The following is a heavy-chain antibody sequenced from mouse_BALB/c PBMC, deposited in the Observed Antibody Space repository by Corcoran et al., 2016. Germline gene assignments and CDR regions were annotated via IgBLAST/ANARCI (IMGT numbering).Heavy chain of an antibody. CDR1: GFNIKDTY. CDR2: IDPANGNP. Sequence: EVQLQQSGAELVKPGASVKLSCTASGFNIKDTYMHWVKQRPEQGLEWIGRIDPANGNPKYDPKFQGKATITADTSSNTAYLQLSSLTSEDTAVYYCARRDYGRSPFAYWGQGTLVTVSA. J-gene: IGHJ3*01. V-gene: IGHV14-3*02. CDR3: ARRDYGRSPFAY. D-gene: IGHD1-1*01.